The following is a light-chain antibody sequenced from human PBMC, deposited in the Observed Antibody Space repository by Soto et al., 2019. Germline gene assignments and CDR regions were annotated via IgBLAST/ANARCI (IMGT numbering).Light chain of an antibody. CDR1: QSISNN. V-gene: IGKV3-15*01. CDR2: GAS. Sequence: EIVMTQSPATLSVSPGERATLSCRASQSISNNLAWYQQKPGQAPRLVIYGASTRATGIPARFSGSGSGTEFTLTISSLQSEDFAVYYCQQYNNWPLALTFGQGTRLEIK. CDR3: QQYNNWPLALT. J-gene: IGKJ5*01.